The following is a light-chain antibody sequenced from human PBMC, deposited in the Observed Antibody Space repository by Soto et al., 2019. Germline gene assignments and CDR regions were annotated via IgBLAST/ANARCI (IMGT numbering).Light chain of an antibody. J-gene: IGKJ4*02. Sequence: DIVMTQTPLSSPVTLGQPASISCRSSQSLVHSDGNPYLSWLQQRPGQPPRLLLYKTSNRFSGVPDRFSGSGAGTDFTLKISRVEAEDVAVYYCMQGTQLPLTFGGGTKVEI. CDR2: KTS. V-gene: IGKV2-24*01. CDR3: MQGTQLPLT. CDR1: QSLVHSDGNPY.